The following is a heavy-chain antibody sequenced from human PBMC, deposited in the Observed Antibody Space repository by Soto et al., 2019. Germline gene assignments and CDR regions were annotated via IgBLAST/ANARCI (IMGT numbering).Heavy chain of an antibody. CDR1: GFTFTSSA. D-gene: IGHD3-3*01. Sequence: QMQLVQSGPEVKKPGTSVKVSCKASGFTFTSSAVQWVRQARGQRLEWIGWIVVGSGNTNYAQKFQERVTITRDMFTSTAYMEVSSLRAEDTPVYYCEAARYHFWSGYALAYWGQVTLVTVFS. J-gene: IGHJ4*02. V-gene: IGHV1-58*01. CDR2: IVVGSGNT. CDR3: EAARYHFWSGYALAY.